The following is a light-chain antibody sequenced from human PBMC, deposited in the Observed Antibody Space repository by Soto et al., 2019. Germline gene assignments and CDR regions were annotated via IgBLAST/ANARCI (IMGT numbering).Light chain of an antibody. CDR1: QSVSSY. J-gene: IGKJ5*01. Sequence: EIVLTQSPATLSLSPGERATLSCRASQSVSSYLAWYQQKPGQAPRLLMYEASNRATGIPARFSGSGSGTDFTLTISSLDPEDFAVYYCQQRSNWPITFGQGTRLEIK. CDR2: EAS. CDR3: QQRSNWPIT. V-gene: IGKV3-11*01.